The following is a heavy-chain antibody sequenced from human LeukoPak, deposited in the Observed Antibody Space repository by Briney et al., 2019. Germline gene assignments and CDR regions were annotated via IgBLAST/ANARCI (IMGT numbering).Heavy chain of an antibody. CDR2: INHSGST. CDR3: ARGGYSYGIRFDY. D-gene: IGHD5-18*01. V-gene: IGHV4-34*01. Sequence: SETLSLTCAVYGGSFSGYYWSWIRQPPGKGLEWIGEINHSGSTNYNPSLKSRVTISVDTSKNQFSLKLSSVTAADTAVCYCARGGYSYGIRFDYWGQGTLVTVSS. J-gene: IGHJ4*02. CDR1: GGSFSGYY.